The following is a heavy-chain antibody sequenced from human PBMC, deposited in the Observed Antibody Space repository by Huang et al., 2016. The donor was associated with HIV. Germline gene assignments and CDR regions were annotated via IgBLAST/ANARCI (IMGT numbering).Heavy chain of an antibody. CDR2: VDSDGNT. V-gene: IGHV3-53*02. CDR1: GFTASATY. J-gene: IGHJ6*03. D-gene: IGHD3-16*01. Sequence: EVQLVETGGGLIQPGGSLKLSCAASGFTASATYMSWVRQAPGKGLEWVSIVDSDGNTFYADSVKGRFIISRDNSKNTMYLQMTSLRAEDTAVYYCAKIGGSDYYYYYYMDVWGKGATVTVSS. CDR3: AKIGGSDYYYYYYMDV.